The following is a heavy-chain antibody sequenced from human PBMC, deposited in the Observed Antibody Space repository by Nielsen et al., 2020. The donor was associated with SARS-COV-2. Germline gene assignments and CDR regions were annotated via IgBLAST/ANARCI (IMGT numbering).Heavy chain of an antibody. Sequence: ASVKVSCKASGYTFTSYAMNWVRQAPGQGLEWMGWINTNTGNPTYAQGFTGRFVFSLDTSVSTAYLQISSLKAEDTVVYYCARDGYRRRAAAGTFDPWGQGTLVTVSS. J-gene: IGHJ5*02. D-gene: IGHD6-13*01. CDR2: INTNTGNP. CDR3: ARDGYRRRAAAGTFDP. V-gene: IGHV7-4-1*02. CDR1: GYTFTSYA.